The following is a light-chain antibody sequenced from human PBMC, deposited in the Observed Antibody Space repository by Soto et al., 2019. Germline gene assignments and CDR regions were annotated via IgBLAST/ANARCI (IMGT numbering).Light chain of an antibody. J-gene: IGLJ1*01. CDR2: QVT. Sequence: QSVLAQPASMSGSPGQSITISCTGSGSDIATFNYVSWYQQYPGKAPKLLIYQVTSRASGVSHRFSGSKSGNTAALTISGLQPEDEAEYYCNSYALLFGTGTKGTVL. CDR3: NSYALL. V-gene: IGLV2-14*01. CDR1: GSDIATFNY.